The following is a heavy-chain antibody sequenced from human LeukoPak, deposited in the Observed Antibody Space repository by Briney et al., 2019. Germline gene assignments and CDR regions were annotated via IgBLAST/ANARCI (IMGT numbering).Heavy chain of an antibody. CDR2: IYYSGST. CDR1: GGSISSSSYY. CDR3: ARAHQGIVVVITLREGGRLFDY. D-gene: IGHD3-22*01. Sequence: PSGTLSLTCTVSGGSISSSSYYWGWIRQPPGKGLEWIGSIYYSGSTYYNPSLKSRVTISVDTSKNQFSLKLSSVTAADTAVYYCARAHQGIVVVITLREGGRLFDYWGQGTLVTVSS. J-gene: IGHJ4*02. V-gene: IGHV4-39*07.